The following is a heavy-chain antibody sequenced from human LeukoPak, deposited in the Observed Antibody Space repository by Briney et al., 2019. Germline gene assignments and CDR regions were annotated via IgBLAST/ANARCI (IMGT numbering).Heavy chain of an antibody. V-gene: IGHV3-21*01. Sequence: GGSLRLSCAASGFTFSSYSMSWVRQAPGKGLEWVSSISSSSYIYYADSVKGRFTISRDNAKNSLYLQMNSLRAEDTAVYYCARGYCSGGSCSTFDIWGQGTMVTVSS. CDR3: ARGYCSGGSCSTFDI. D-gene: IGHD2-15*01. J-gene: IGHJ3*02. CDR2: ISSSSYI. CDR1: GFTFSSYS.